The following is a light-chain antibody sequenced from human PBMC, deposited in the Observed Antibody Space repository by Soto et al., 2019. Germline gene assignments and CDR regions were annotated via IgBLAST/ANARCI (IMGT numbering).Light chain of an antibody. V-gene: IGKV3-15*01. CDR2: GAS. Sequence: ETVMTQSPATLSVSPGERATLSCRASQSISSNLAWYQQKPGQAPRLLIYGASTRATGIPARFSGSGSGTDFTLTISRLEPEDFAVYYCHQYGSSPLTFGGGTKVDIK. J-gene: IGKJ4*01. CDR1: QSISSN. CDR3: HQYGSSPLT.